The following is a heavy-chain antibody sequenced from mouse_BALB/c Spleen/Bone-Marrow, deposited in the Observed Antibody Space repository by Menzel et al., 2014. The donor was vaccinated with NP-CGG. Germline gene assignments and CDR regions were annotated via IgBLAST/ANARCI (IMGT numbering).Heavy chain of an antibody. CDR3: ARSGDSSGYGFAY. D-gene: IGHD3-2*01. Sequence: QVQLQPSGPELVKPGDLVKISCKVSGYTFTRYDINWVKQRPGQGLEWIGWIYPGDGSTKYNEKFKGKATLTADKSSSTAYMQLSSLTSENSAVYFCARSGDSSGYGFAYWGQGTLLTVSA. J-gene: IGHJ3*01. V-gene: IGHV1S56*01. CDR1: GYTFTRYD. CDR2: IYPGDGST.